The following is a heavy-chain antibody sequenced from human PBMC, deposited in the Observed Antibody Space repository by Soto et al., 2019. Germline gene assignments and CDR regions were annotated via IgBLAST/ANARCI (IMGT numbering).Heavy chain of an antibody. V-gene: IGHV1-3*01. Sequence: ASVKVSCKSSGDSFTSYVIYWVRQAPGQRLEWMGWINAGNGNTKYSQKFQGRVTITSDTSASTAYMELSSLRSEDTAVYFCATGVENIVVVLDVFAYYGMDVSGQGTTVTVSS. D-gene: IGHD2-2*01. CDR2: INAGNGNT. CDR1: GDSFTSYV. CDR3: ATGVENIVVVLDVFAYYGMDV. J-gene: IGHJ6*02.